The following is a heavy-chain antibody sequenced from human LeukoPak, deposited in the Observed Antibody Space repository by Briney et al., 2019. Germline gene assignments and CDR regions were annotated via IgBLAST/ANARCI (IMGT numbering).Heavy chain of an antibody. D-gene: IGHD3-3*01. Sequence: GYIYYSGSTYYNPSLKSRVTMSVDTSKNQFSLKLSSVTAADTAVYYCARQRYYDSNWFDPWGQGTLVTVSS. V-gene: IGHV4-30-4*01. CDR3: ARQRYYDSNWFDP. J-gene: IGHJ5*02. CDR2: IYYSGST.